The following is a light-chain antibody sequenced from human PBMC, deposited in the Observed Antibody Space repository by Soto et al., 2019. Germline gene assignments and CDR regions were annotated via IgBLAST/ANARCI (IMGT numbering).Light chain of an antibody. Sequence: QSVLTQPPSVSGAPGQRVTISCSGSSSNIGAGYDVNWYRQLPGTAPKLLIYGNSNRPSGVPDRFSGSKSGTSASLAITGLQAEDEADYYCQSYDSSLSGYVVFGGGTKLTVL. CDR3: QSYDSSLSGYVV. CDR2: GNS. CDR1: SSNIGAGYD. J-gene: IGLJ2*01. V-gene: IGLV1-40*01.